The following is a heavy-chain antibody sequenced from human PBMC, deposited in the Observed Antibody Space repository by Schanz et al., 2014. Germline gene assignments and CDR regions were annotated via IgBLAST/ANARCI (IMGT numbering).Heavy chain of an antibody. J-gene: IGHJ4*02. V-gene: IGHV3-48*04. CDR3: AREVGGSFGQHY. D-gene: IGHD1-26*01. Sequence: EVQLVESGGGLVQPGGSLRLSCAASGFTFSNTWMSWVRQAPGKGLEWVSYISNSGYTIYYADSVKGRFTISRDNAKNSLYLQMNSLRAEDTAVYYCAREVGGSFGQHYWGQGALVTVSS. CDR2: ISNSGYTI. CDR1: GFTFSNTW.